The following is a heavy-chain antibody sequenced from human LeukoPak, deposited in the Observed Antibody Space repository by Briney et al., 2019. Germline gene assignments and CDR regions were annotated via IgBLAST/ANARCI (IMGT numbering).Heavy chain of an antibody. D-gene: IGHD6-13*01. CDR1: GGSISRGDYY. CDR2: IYYSGNT. J-gene: IGHJ4*02. CDR3: AKSSLYSSSWSEFDY. Sequence: PSQTLSLTCSVSGGSISRGDYYWTWIRQTPGKGLEWIGYIYYSGNTYYNPSLKSRVSMSVDTSKNQFFLKLTSVTAADTAVYYCAKSSLYSSSWSEFDYWGQGTLVTVSS. V-gene: IGHV4-30-4*01.